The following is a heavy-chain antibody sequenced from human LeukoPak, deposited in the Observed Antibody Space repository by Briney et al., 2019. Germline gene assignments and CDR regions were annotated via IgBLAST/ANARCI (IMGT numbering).Heavy chain of an antibody. D-gene: IGHD2-2*01. CDR3: ARVVAAAAINWFDP. CDR1: GDSVSSNGAA. Sequence: SQTLSLTCAISGDSVSSNGAAWNWIRQSPSRGLEWLGRTYYRSKWYNDYAVSVKSRITINPDTSKNQFSLHLNSVSPEDTAVYYCARVVAAAAINWFDPWGQGALVTVSS. J-gene: IGHJ5*02. V-gene: IGHV6-1*01. CDR2: TYYRSKWYN.